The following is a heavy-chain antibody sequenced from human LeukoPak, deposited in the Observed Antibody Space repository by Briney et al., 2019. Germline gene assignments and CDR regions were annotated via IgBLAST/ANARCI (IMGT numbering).Heavy chain of an antibody. D-gene: IGHD3-22*01. V-gene: IGHV3-30*04. J-gene: IGHJ4*02. CDR2: ISYDGSNK. CDR3: AKSSSMIVVVSHDY. Sequence: PGGSLRLSCAASGFTFSSYAMHWVRQAPGKGLEWVAVISYDGSNKYYADSVKGRFTISRDNSKNTLYLQMNSLRAEDTAVYYCAKSSSMIVVVSHDYWGQGTLVTVSS. CDR1: GFTFSSYA.